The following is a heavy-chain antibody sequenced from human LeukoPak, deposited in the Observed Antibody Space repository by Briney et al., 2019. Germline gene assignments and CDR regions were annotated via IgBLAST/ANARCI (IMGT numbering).Heavy chain of an antibody. CDR1: GGTFSNYA. Sequence: SVKVSCKASGGTFSNYAISWVRQAPGQGLEWMGGIIPIFDTADYAQKFQGRLTITADESTSTAYMELSSLRAEDTAVYYCARDLLGSHTSYSSGAWGYWGQGTLVTVSS. D-gene: IGHD3-9*01. J-gene: IGHJ4*02. CDR2: IIPIFDTA. CDR3: ARDLLGSHTSYSSGAWGY. V-gene: IGHV1-69*13.